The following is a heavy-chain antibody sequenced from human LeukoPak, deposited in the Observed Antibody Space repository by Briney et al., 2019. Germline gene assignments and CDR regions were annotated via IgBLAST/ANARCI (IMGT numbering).Heavy chain of an antibody. Sequence: GGSLRLSCAASGFTLSSYEMNWVRQAPGKGLEWVSYTSSSGSIISYADSVEGRFTISRDNAKNSLYLQMNSLRAEDTAVYYCARDYTNYYYYGMDVWGQGTTVTVSS. V-gene: IGHV3-48*03. CDR3: ARDYTNYYYYGMDV. CDR1: GFTLSSYE. D-gene: IGHD4-11*01. CDR2: TSSSGSII. J-gene: IGHJ6*02.